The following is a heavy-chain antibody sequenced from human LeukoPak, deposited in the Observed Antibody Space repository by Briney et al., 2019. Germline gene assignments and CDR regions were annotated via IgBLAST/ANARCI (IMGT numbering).Heavy chain of an antibody. D-gene: IGHD2/OR15-2a*01. CDR1: GFTFSSYA. CDR2: ISDSGGST. CDR3: AKGISSTDS. V-gene: IGHV3-23*01. Sequence: GGSLRLSCAASGFTFSSYAMSWVRQAPGKGREWVSAISDSGGSTYYADSVKGRFTISRDNSKNTLFLQKNSLRAEDTAVYDCAKGISSTDSWGQGTLVTVSS. J-gene: IGHJ4*02.